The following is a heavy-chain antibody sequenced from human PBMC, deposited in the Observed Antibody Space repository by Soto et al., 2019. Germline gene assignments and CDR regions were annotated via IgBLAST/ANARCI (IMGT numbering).Heavy chain of an antibody. D-gene: IGHD3-16*02. Sequence: ASVKVSCKDSGYTFTSYGISWVRQAPGQVLEWMGWISAYNGNTNYAQKLQGRVTMTTDTSTSTAYMELRSLRSDDTAVYYCATHTFGGVIVNGYWGQGTLVTVSS. J-gene: IGHJ4*02. V-gene: IGHV1-18*01. CDR3: ATHTFGGVIVNGY. CDR1: GYTFTSYG. CDR2: ISAYNGNT.